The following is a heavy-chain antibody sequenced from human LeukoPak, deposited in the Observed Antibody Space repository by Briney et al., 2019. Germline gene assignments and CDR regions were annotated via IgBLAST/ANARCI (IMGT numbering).Heavy chain of an antibody. J-gene: IGHJ5*02. V-gene: IGHV3-30*04. D-gene: IGHD2-15*01. Sequence: PGRSLRLSCAASGFTFSSYAMHWVRQAPGKGLEWVAVISYDGSNKYYADSVKGRFTISRDNSKNTLYLQMNSLRAEDTAVYYCARVSRSFSRPGWFDPWGQGTLVTVSS. CDR1: GFTFSSYA. CDR2: ISYDGSNK. CDR3: ARVSRSFSRPGWFDP.